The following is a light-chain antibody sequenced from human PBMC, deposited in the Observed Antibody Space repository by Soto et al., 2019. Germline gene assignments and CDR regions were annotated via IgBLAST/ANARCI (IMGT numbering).Light chain of an antibody. Sequence: QAVVTQPRSVSGSPGQSVTISCTGTSSDVGAYNYVSWYQQHPGKAPKLMIYDVSKRPSGVPDRFSGSKSGNTASLTISGLQAEDEADYYCCSYAGSYTFVFGGGTKVTVL. V-gene: IGLV2-11*01. CDR3: CSYAGSYTFV. J-gene: IGLJ2*01. CDR1: SSDVGAYNY. CDR2: DVS.